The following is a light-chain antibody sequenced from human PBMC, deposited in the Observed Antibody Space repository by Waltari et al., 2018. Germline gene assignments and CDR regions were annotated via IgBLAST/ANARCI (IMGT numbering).Light chain of an antibody. J-gene: IGLJ3*02. CDR3: SSFTSSSNWV. Sequence: QSALTQPASVSGSPGQSITLSCTGISSDIPNYKYVSWFQQHPGKAPRLMIYEVSNRPSGVSDRFSGSKSDNSASLVISGLQAEDEADYYCSSFTSSSNWVFGGGTKLTVL. CDR2: EVS. CDR1: SSDIPNYKY. V-gene: IGLV2-14*01.